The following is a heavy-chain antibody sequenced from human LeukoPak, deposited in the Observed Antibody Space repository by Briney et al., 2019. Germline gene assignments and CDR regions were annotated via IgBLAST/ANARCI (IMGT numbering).Heavy chain of an antibody. Sequence: GGSLRLSCEGSGFPFASYVMSWVRQAPGKGLEWIAYINHDAEMIFYPDFVKGRFTISRDNAKKSLYLQMNALRYVDTAIYYCARDHDWAFDLWGQGTLVTVSS. CDR1: GFPFASYV. V-gene: IGHV3-48*02. D-gene: IGHD3-9*01. J-gene: IGHJ4*02. CDR3: ARDHDWAFDL. CDR2: INHDAEMI.